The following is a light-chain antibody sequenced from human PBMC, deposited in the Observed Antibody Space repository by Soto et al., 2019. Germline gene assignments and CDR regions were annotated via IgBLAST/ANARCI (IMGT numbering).Light chain of an antibody. J-gene: IGKJ2*01. Sequence: ETVLTQSPGTLSLSPGERATLSCRVSQSVSSDYLAWYQQKPGQAPRLLIYRASSRAAGIPDRFSGSGSGTDFTLTISRLEPEDFAVYYCQQYGGSPPFTFGQGTKLEIK. V-gene: IGKV3-20*01. CDR1: QSVSSDY. CDR2: RAS. CDR3: QQYGGSPPFT.